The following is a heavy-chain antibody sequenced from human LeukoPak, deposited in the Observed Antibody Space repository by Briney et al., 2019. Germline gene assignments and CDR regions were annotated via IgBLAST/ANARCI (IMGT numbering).Heavy chain of an antibody. CDR3: AGIIDSSGWSTRDY. Sequence: SVSVSCKASGGTFSSYAISWVRQAPGQGLEWMGRIIPILGIANYAQKFQGRVTMTRNTSISTAYMELSSLRSEDTAVYYCAGIIDSSGWSTRDYWGQGTLVTVSS. CDR2: IIPILGIA. D-gene: IGHD6-19*01. J-gene: IGHJ4*02. V-gene: IGHV1-69*04. CDR1: GGTFSSYA.